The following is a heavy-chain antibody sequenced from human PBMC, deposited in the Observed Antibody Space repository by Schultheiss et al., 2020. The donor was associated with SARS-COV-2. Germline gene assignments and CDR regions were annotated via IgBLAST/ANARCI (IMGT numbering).Heavy chain of an antibody. D-gene: IGHD4-17*01. J-gene: IGHJ2*01. Sequence: GESLKISCAASGFTFSAYAMHWVRQAPGKGLEWVAVISYDGSNKYYADSVKGRFTISRDNSKNTLYLQMNSLRAEDTAVYYCARDGMAVTKIWYFDLWGRGTLVTVSS. CDR1: GFTFSAYA. CDR2: ISYDGSNK. CDR3: ARDGMAVTKIWYFDL. V-gene: IGHV3-30-3*01.